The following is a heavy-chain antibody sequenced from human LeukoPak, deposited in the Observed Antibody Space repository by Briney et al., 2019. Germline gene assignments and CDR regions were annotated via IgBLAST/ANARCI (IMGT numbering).Heavy chain of an antibody. D-gene: IGHD1-7*01. Sequence: GSLRLSCAASGFTVSSNYMTWIRQPPGKGLEWIGYIYYSGSTNYIPSLRSRLTISVDTSKNQFSLKLSSVTAADTAVYYCAREDITGTASYFDYWGQGTLVTVSS. CDR1: GFTVSSNY. V-gene: IGHV4-59*02. J-gene: IGHJ4*02. CDR3: AREDITGTASYFDY. CDR2: IYYSGST.